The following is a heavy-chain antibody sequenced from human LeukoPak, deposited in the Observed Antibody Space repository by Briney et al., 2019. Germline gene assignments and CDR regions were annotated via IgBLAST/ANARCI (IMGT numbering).Heavy chain of an antibody. J-gene: IGHJ4*02. CDR3: AKDGRDYYGSGSYYNSDY. Sequence: GGSLRLSCAASGFTFSSYAMSWVRQAPGKGLEWVSAISGSGGNTYYADSVKGRFTISRDNSKNTLYLQMNSLRAEDTAVYYCAKDGRDYYGSGSYYNSDYWGQGTLVTVSS. V-gene: IGHV3-23*01. D-gene: IGHD3-10*01. CDR1: GFTFSSYA. CDR2: ISGSGGNT.